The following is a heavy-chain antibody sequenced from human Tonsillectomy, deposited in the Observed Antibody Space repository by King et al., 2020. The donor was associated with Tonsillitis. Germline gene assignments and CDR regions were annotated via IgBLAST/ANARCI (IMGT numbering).Heavy chain of an antibody. CDR1: GFTFSSYA. V-gene: IGHV3-23*04. CDR3: AKEIDYGDYIGGAGLDY. CDR2: ISGSGGST. Sequence: QLVQSGGGLVQPGGSLRLSCAASGFTFSSYAMSWVRQAPGKGLEWVSAISGSGGSTYYADSVKGRFTISRDNSKNTLYLQLNSLRAEDTAVYYCAKEIDYGDYIGGAGLDYWGQGTLVTVSS. D-gene: IGHD4-17*01. J-gene: IGHJ4*02.